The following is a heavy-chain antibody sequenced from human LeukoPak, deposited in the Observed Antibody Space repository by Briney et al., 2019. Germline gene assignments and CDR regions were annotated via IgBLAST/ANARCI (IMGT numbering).Heavy chain of an antibody. V-gene: IGHV4-39*01. Sequence: PSETLSLTCTVSGGSISSTAYYWGWIRQPPGRGLELIATIYYSGTTYYNPSLESRVTISVDTSKNQFSLKLSSVTAADTSVYYCSRQGVRGTYYYAMDVWGQGTTVTVSS. CDR1: GGSISSTAYY. D-gene: IGHD3-10*01. CDR2: IYYSGTT. CDR3: SRQGVRGTYYYAMDV. J-gene: IGHJ6*02.